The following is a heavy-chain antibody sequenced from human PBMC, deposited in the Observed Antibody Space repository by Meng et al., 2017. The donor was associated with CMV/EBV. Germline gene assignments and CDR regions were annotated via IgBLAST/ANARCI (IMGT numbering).Heavy chain of an antibody. CDR2: ISSSGSTI. D-gene: IGHD1-26*01. V-gene: IGHV3-48*03. CDR1: GFTFSSYE. Sequence: SCAASGFTFSSYEMNWVRQAPGKGLEWVSYISSSGSTIYYADSVKGRFTISRDNAKNSLYLQMNSLRAEDTAVYYCARERSGSSRDRGAFDIWGQGTMVTVSS. CDR3: ARERSGSSRDRGAFDI. J-gene: IGHJ3*02.